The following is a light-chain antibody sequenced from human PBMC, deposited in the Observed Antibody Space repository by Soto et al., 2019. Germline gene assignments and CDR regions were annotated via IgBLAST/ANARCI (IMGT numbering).Light chain of an antibody. CDR1: QSVRSNY. V-gene: IGKV3-20*01. J-gene: IGKJ4*01. Sequence: EIVLTQSPDTLSLSPGERDTLSCRASQSVRSNYLAWYQQKPGQAPWLLFYGAFNRAGGVPDRFSGSGSGTDFTLTISRLEPEDFAVYYCQQYGSSPPVTFGGGTKVDIK. CDR3: QQYGSSPPVT. CDR2: GAF.